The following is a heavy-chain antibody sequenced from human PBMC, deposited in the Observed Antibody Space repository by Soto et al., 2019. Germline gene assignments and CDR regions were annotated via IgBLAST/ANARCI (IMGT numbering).Heavy chain of an antibody. CDR3: ARLYCSSSTCDSWFDP. CDR2: IDPRDSYT. CDR1: GYTFTTFW. D-gene: IGHD2-2*01. Sequence: GESLKISCTGSGYTFTTFWISWVRQMPGRGLEWMGRIDPRDSYTNYSPSFQGHVTISGDKSISTVYLQWASLKASDTAMYYCARLYCSSSTCDSWFDPWGQGTLVTVSS. J-gene: IGHJ5*02. V-gene: IGHV5-10-1*01.